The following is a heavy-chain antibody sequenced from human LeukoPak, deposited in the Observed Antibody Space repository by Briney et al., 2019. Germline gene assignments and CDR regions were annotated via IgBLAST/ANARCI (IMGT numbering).Heavy chain of an antibody. CDR3: AKTILTTGYGY. CDR1: GFLYDDHD. D-gene: IGHD3-9*01. V-gene: IGHV3-9*01. J-gene: IGHJ4*02. Sequence: PGGSLTLPCAAPGFLYDDHDMHWLRHAPGKGLEWVSGISWNSGSIGYADSVKGRFTISRDNAKNSLYLQMNSLRAEDTALYYYAKTILTTGYGYWGQGTLVTVSS. CDR2: ISWNSGSI.